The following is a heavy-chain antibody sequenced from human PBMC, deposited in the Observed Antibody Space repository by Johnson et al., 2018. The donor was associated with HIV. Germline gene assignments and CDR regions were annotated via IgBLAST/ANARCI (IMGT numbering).Heavy chain of an antibody. CDR1: GFTFDDYG. D-gene: IGHD1-1*01. Sequence: VQLVESGGGVVRPGGSLRLSCAASGFTFDDYGMSWVRQAPGKGLEWVSAIKWKGGSTDYADSVKGRFTISRDNAKKSLYLQMNSLRAEDTALYYGARVNSAAAFDIWGQGTMVTVSS. CDR3: ARVNSAAAFDI. J-gene: IGHJ3*02. CDR2: IKWKGGST. V-gene: IGHV3-20*04.